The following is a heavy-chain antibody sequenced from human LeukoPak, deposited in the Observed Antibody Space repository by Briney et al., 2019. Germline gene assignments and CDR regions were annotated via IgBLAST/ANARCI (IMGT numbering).Heavy chain of an antibody. CDR2: ISDSGGRT. V-gene: IGHV3-23*01. Sequence: PGGSLRLSCAASGFTFSSYAMTWVRQAPGKGLEWVSSISDSGGRTYYADSVKGRCTISRDNSKNTLYLQMNSLRAEDTAVYYCAKDDGWVQYANWGQGTLVTVSS. D-gene: IGHD5-24*01. CDR1: GFTFSSYA. CDR3: AKDDGWVQYAN. J-gene: IGHJ4*02.